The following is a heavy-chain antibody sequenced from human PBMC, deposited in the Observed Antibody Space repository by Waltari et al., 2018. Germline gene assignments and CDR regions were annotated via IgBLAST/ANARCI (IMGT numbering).Heavy chain of an antibody. Sequence: EVQLVESGGGLVEPGGSLRLSCAASGFAFSIYTMTWVRQAPGKGLEWVSSITSKSTYIHYADSVKCRFTISRDNAKNSLYLQMNSLKAEDTAFYYCARDPGNPIDWYFDLWGRGTLVTVSS. CDR3: ARDPGNPIDWYFDL. J-gene: IGHJ2*01. CDR2: ITSKSTYI. V-gene: IGHV3-21*06. CDR1: GFAFSIYT.